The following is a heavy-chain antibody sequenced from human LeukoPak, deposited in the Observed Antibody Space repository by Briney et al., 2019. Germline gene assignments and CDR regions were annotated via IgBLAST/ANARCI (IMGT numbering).Heavy chain of an antibody. CDR3: AKDTGYSSSWYNFDY. CDR2: ISGSGGST. Sequence: GGSLRLSCAASGFTFSSYAVSWVCQAPGKGLEWVSGISGSGGSTYYADSVKGRFTISRDNSMNTLYQQMNSLRAEDTAVYYCAKDTGYSSSWYNFDYWRQGTLVTVSS. V-gene: IGHV3-23*01. D-gene: IGHD6-13*01. J-gene: IGHJ4*02. CDR1: GFTFSSYA.